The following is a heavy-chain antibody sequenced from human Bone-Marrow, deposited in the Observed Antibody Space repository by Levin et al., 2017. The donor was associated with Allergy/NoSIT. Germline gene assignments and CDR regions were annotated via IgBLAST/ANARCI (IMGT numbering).Heavy chain of an antibody. CDR2: IFFDDDR. CDR1: SLTTSGES. Sequence: SLTTSGESVGWIRQPPGKALEWLALIFFDDDRRFSPPLKNRLTITKDTAKHQVVLTLSNVDAVDTGTYYCGHIIQGYGAFSVVDSWGQGILVTVSS. CDR3: GHIIQGYGAFSVVDS. J-gene: IGHJ4*02. D-gene: IGHD4-17*01. V-gene: IGHV2-5*02.